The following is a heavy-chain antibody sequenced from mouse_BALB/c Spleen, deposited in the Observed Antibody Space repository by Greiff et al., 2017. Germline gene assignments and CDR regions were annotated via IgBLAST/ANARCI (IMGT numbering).Heavy chain of an antibody. Sequence: EVQLVESGGGLVKPGGSLKLSCAASGFTFSSYTMSWVRQTPEKRLEWVATISSGGSYTYYPDSVKGRFTISRDNAKNTLYLQMSSLKSEDTAMYYCTRIPYDYVYYFDYWGQGTTLTVSS. CDR3: TRIPYDYVYYFDY. CDR2: ISSGGSYT. CDR1: GFTFSSYT. J-gene: IGHJ2*01. V-gene: IGHV5-6-4*01. D-gene: IGHD2-4*01.